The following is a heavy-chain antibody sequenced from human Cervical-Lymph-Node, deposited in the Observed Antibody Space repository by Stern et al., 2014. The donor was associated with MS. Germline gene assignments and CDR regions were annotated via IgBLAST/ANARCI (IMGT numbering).Heavy chain of an antibody. D-gene: IGHD1-26*01. J-gene: IGHJ4*02. CDR2: ISYDGRDK. Sequence: LQLLASGGGVVQPGRSLRLSCAASGFVFRRYALHWVRQAPGTGLELVALISYDGRDKYYTDSVKGRFTVSRDNSNNTVDLEMNSLRLEDTAVYYCVKGGSGSYLDWGQGSLVTVSS. V-gene: IGHV3-30*04. CDR3: VKGGSGSYLD. CDR1: GFVFRRYA.